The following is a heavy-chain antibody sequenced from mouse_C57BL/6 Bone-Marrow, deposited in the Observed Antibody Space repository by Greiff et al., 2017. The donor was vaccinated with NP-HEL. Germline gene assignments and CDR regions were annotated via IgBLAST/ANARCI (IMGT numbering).Heavy chain of an antibody. V-gene: IGHV1-81*01. J-gene: IGHJ4*01. Sequence: VKLMESGAELARPGASVKLSCKASGYTFTSYGISWVKQRTGQGLEWIGEIYPRSGNTYYNVKFKGKATLTADKSSSTAYMELRSLTSEDSAVYFCARYLYAMDYWGQGTSVTVSS. D-gene: IGHD5-1*01. CDR2: IYPRSGNT. CDR3: ARYLYAMDY. CDR1: GYTFTSYG.